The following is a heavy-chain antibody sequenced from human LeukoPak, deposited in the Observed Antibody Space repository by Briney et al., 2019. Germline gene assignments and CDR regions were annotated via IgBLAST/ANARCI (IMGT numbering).Heavy chain of an antibody. CDR3: ASINYYDSSGYAY. Sequence: PGGSLRLSCAASGFTFSSYSMNWVRQASGKGLEWVSSISSSSSYIYYADSVKGRFTISRDNAKNSLYLQMNSLRAEDTAVYYCASINYYDSSGYAYWGQGTLVTVSS. V-gene: IGHV3-21*01. CDR1: GFTFSSYS. J-gene: IGHJ4*02. CDR2: ISSSSSYI. D-gene: IGHD3-22*01.